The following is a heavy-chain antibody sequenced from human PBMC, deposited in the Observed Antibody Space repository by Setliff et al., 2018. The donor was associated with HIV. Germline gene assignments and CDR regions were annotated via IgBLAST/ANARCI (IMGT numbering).Heavy chain of an antibody. V-gene: IGHV4-39*01. D-gene: IGHD5-12*01. CDR3: VRSGYSGHFDV. J-gene: IGHJ3*01. CDR2: IYYSGTT. Sequence: KASETLSLTCAVYGGSFSDYWGWIRQPPGKGLEWIGSIYYSGTTYYNVSLERRVTISVDTSKNQFSLKLSSVTAADTAVYYCVRSGYSGHFDVWGQGTMVTVSS. CDR1: GGSFSDY.